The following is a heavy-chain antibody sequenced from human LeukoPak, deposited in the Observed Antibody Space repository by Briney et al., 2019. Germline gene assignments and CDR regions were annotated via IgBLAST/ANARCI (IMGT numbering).Heavy chain of an antibody. D-gene: IGHD3-10*01. Sequence: SETLSLTCAVYGGSFSGYYWSWIRRPPGKGLEWIGEINHSGSTNYNPSLKSRVTISVDTSKNQFSLKLSSVTAADTAVCYCAREKFGDSSIDYWGQGTLVTVSS. CDR1: GGSFSGYY. CDR3: AREKFGDSSIDY. CDR2: INHSGST. V-gene: IGHV4-34*01. J-gene: IGHJ4*02.